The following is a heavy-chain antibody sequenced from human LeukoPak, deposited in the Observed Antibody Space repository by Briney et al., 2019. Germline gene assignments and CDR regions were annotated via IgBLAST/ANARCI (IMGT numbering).Heavy chain of an antibody. CDR1: GGNFSSYA. CDR3: ARGERLVYYYYYMDV. J-gene: IGHJ6*03. CDR2: IIPIFGTA. D-gene: IGHD1-1*01. V-gene: IGHV1-69*05. Sequence: SVKVSCKASGGNFSSYAISWVRQAPGQGLEWMGGIIPIFGTANYAQKFQGRVTITTDESTSTAYMELSSLRSEDTAVYYCARGERLVYYYYYMDVWGKGTTVTVSS.